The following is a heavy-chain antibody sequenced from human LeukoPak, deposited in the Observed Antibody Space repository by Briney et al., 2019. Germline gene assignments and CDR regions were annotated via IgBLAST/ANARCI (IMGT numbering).Heavy chain of an antibody. CDR1: GFTFSSYS. Sequence: GGSLRLSCAASGFTFSSYSMNWVRQAPGKGLEWISYISSSSSIYYADSVKGRFTISRDNVKNSLYLQMNSLRAEDTAVYYCARDSSLFRSEGAFDIWGQGTMVTVSS. CDR3: ARDSSLFRSEGAFDI. J-gene: IGHJ3*02. CDR2: ISSSSSI. D-gene: IGHD3-3*01. V-gene: IGHV3-48*01.